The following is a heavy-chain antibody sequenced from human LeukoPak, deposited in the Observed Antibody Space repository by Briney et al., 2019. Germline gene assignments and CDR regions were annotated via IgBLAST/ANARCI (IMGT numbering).Heavy chain of an antibody. CDR1: GFTFSTYG. D-gene: IGHD3-3*01. CDR2: IWYDGSNK. Sequence: GGSLRLSCAASGFTFSTYGMHWVRQAPGMGLEWVAVIWYDGSNKYYADSVKGRFTISRDNAKNSLYLQMNSLRAEDTAVYYCVTTHGGYWGQGTLVTVSS. CDR3: VTTHGGY. V-gene: IGHV3-33*03. J-gene: IGHJ4*02.